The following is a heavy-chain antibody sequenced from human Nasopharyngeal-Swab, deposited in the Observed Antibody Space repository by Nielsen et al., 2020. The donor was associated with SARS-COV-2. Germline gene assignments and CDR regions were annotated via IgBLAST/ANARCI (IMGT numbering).Heavy chain of an antibody. V-gene: IGHV4-34*01. J-gene: IGHJ6*02. D-gene: IGHD3-3*01. Sequence: WIRQPPGKGLEWIGEIYHSGSTNYNPSLKSRVTISVDTSKNQFSLKLSSVTAADTAVYYCARGSDYDFWSGYYYGMDVWGQGTVVTVSS. CDR2: IYHSGST. CDR3: ARGSDYDFWSGYYYGMDV.